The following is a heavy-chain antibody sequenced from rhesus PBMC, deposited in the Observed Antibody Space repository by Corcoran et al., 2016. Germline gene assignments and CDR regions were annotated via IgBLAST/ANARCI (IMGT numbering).Heavy chain of an antibody. V-gene: IGHV4S10*01. CDR3: ASSVATLYWYFDL. D-gene: IGHD4-29*01. J-gene: IGHJ2*01. CDR1: GGSISDSYL. CDR2: INGSSTST. Sequence: QVQLQESGPGVVKPSETLSLPCAVYGGSISDSYLWSWIRQPPGTGLEWIAYINGSSTSTNYHPSLKSRVTISKDTSKNQFSLKLSSVTAADTAVYYCASSVATLYWYFDLWGPGTPITISS.